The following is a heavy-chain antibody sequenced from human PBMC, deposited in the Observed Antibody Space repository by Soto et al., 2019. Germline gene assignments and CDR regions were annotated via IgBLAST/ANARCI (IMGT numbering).Heavy chain of an antibody. V-gene: IGHV4-31*03. CDR3: ARDNQYSSSRVYYFDY. CDR1: GDSISSGANY. Sequence: PSETLSLTCTVSGDSISSGANYWSWIRQPPGKGLEWIGYIYYSGSTYYNPSLKSRVTISVDTSKNQFSLKLSSVTAADTAVYYCARDNQYSSSRVYYFDYWGQGTLVTVSS. J-gene: IGHJ4*02. CDR2: IYYSGST. D-gene: IGHD6-6*01.